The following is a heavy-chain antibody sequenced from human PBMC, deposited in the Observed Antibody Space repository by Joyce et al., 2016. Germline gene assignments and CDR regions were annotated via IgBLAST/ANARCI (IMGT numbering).Heavy chain of an antibody. J-gene: IGHJ6*02. V-gene: IGHV3-30*18. D-gene: IGHD2-15*01. CDR1: GFTFTTYG. CDR2: ISFDGAEK. CDR3: ANADRRGSWDWHYFYNMEV. Sequence: QVHLEESGGGVVQPGRSLRLACAASGFTFTTYGMHWVRQAPGKGLEWVAMISFDGAEKYYADSVQGRFIISRDNSENTLFLQMNSLRPDDTAEYFCANADRRGSWDWHYFYNMEVWGQGTTVTVSS.